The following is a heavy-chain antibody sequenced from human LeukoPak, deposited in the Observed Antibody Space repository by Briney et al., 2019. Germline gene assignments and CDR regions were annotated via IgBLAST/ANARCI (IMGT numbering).Heavy chain of an antibody. V-gene: IGHV1-69*05. Sequence: SVKVSCKASGGTFSSYAISWVRQAPGQGLEWMGGIIPIFGTANCAQKFQGRVTITTDESTSTAYMELSSLRSEDTAVYYCARESIAAAGTTVQFDYWGQGTLVTVSS. CDR3: ARESIAAAGTTVQFDY. CDR1: GGTFSSYA. CDR2: IIPIFGTA. D-gene: IGHD6-13*01. J-gene: IGHJ4*02.